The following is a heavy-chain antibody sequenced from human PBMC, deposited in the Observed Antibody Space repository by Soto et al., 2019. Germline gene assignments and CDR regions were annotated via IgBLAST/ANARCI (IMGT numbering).Heavy chain of an antibody. Sequence: QVQLQETGPGLVKPSETLSLTCTVSGGSISSYYWSWIRQPPGKGLEWIGYIYYSGSTNYNPSLKSRVTIPVDTSKHQFSLKLSSVTAADTAVYYCARQVVVAGTDYYYGMDVWGQGTTVTVSS. CDR3: ARQVVVAGTDYYYGMDV. D-gene: IGHD6-19*01. CDR1: GGSISSYY. J-gene: IGHJ6*02. CDR2: IYYSGST. V-gene: IGHV4-59*08.